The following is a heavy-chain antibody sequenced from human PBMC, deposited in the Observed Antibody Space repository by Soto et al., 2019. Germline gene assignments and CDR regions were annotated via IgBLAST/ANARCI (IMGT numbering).Heavy chain of an antibody. CDR2: IYYSGST. D-gene: IGHD6-13*01. Sequence: PSETLSLTCTVSGGSISSYYWSWIRQPPGKGLEWIGYIYYSGSTNYNPSLKSRVTISVDTSKNQFSLKLSSVTAADTAVYYCARSRVEEYSSSWFNGMDVWGQGTTVTVSS. V-gene: IGHV4-59*01. CDR1: GGSISSYY. J-gene: IGHJ6*02. CDR3: ARSRVEEYSSSWFNGMDV.